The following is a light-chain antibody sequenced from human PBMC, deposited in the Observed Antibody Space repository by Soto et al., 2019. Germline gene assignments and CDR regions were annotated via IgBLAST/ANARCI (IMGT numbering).Light chain of an antibody. V-gene: IGKV1-8*01. CDR2: AAS. CDR3: QQYYSYLWT. Sequence: AIRMTQSPSSLSASTGDRVTITCRASQGISSYLAWYQQKPGKAPKLLIYAASTLQSGVPSRFSGSGSGTYFTLTISCLQSEDFATYYCQQYYSYLWTFGQGTKVEIK. J-gene: IGKJ1*01. CDR1: QGISSY.